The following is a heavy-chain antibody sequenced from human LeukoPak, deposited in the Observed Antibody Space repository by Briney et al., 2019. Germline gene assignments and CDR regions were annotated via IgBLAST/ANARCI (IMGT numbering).Heavy chain of an antibody. V-gene: IGHV1-46*01. Sequence: GASVKVSCKASGYTFTCYYMHWVRQAPGQGLEWMGIINPSGGSTSYAQKFQGRVTMTRDTSTSTVYMELSSLRSEDTAVYYCARVASSWFDAFDIWGQGTMVTVSS. CDR3: ARVASSWFDAFDI. CDR1: GYTFTCYY. J-gene: IGHJ3*02. CDR2: INPSGGST. D-gene: IGHD6-13*01.